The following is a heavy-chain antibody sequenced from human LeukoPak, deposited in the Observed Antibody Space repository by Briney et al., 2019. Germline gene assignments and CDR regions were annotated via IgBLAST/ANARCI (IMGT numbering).Heavy chain of an antibody. J-gene: IGHJ4*02. Sequence: PSETLSLTCAVYGGSFTIYSWTWIRQPPGKSLEWVGEISPSGNTQYNPSLKSRVTISLDASKSQFYLRLNSVTAADTAVYYCARRVRSADYRLDYWGQGTLVTVSS. CDR3: ARRVRSADYRLDY. CDR2: ISPSGNT. D-gene: IGHD4-11*01. V-gene: IGHV4-34*01. CDR1: GGSFTIYS.